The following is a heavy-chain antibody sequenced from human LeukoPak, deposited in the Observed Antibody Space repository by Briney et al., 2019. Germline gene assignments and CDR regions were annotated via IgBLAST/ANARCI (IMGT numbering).Heavy chain of an antibody. D-gene: IGHD3-10*01. J-gene: IGHJ6*02. CDR1: GFIFSNYG. CDR3: AKHSQTFYYGSGSYSYGMDV. Sequence: GGSLRLSCAASGFIFSNYGMHWVRQAPGKGLEWVAAVWYDGGNKLYANSVKGRFTISRDNSKNSVDLQMHSLRADDTAVYYCAKHSQTFYYGSGSYSYGMDVWGQGTTVSVSS. V-gene: IGHV3-33*03. CDR2: VWYDGGNK.